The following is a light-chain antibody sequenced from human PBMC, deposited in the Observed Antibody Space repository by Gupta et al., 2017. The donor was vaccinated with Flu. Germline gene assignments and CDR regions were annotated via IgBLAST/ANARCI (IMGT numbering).Light chain of an antibody. CDR1: QSVLSSSNNKNF. CDR2: WAS. Sequence: DILMRHSPYSLSVSLVDRSAINCKSSQSVLSSSNNKNFLGWYQQKPGQPPKLPIYWASDREYGVPDRFSGRGSGTDFTLTISSRQAEDVAVYYCQQYDNVPCPFGQGTQVEIK. J-gene: IGKJ2*02. CDR3: QQYDNVPCP. V-gene: IGKV4-1*01.